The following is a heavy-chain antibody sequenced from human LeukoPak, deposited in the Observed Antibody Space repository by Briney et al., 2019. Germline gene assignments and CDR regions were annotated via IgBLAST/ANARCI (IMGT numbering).Heavy chain of an antibody. CDR2: IYYSGST. V-gene: IGHV4-61*01. J-gene: IGHJ4*02. Sequence: PSETLSLTCTVSGYSISSGYYWSWIRQPPGKGLEWIGYIYYSGSTNYNPSLKSRVTISVDTSKNQFSLKLSSVTAADTAVYYCARVGRNYYGSGGEFDYWGQGTLVTVSS. D-gene: IGHD3-10*01. CDR1: GYSISSGYY. CDR3: ARVGRNYYGSGGEFDY.